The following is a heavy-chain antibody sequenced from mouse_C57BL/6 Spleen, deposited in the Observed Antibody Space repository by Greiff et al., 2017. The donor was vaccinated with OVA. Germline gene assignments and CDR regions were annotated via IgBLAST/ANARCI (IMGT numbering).Heavy chain of an antibody. CDR3: ALTAYAMDY. Sequence: QVHVKQPGAELVKPGASVKMSCKASGYTFTSYWITWVKQRPGQGLEWIGDIYPGSGSTNYNEKFKSKATLTVDTSSSTAYMQLSSLTSEDSAVYYCALTAYAMDYWGQGTSVTVSS. CDR2: IYPGSGST. J-gene: IGHJ4*01. D-gene: IGHD1-2*01. CDR1: GYTFTSYW. V-gene: IGHV1-55*01.